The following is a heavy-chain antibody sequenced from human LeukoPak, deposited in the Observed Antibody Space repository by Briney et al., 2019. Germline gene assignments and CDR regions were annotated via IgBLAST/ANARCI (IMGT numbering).Heavy chain of an antibody. V-gene: IGHV3-74*01. CDR2: INSDGSST. CDR1: GFTFSSYW. Sequence: RGSLRLSCAASGFTFSSYWMHWVRQAPGKGLVWVSRINSDGSSTSYADSVKGRFTISRDNAKNTLYLQMNSLRAEDTAVYYCARGAPYYYYYMDVWGKGTTVTVSS. J-gene: IGHJ6*03. CDR3: ARGAPYYYYYMDV.